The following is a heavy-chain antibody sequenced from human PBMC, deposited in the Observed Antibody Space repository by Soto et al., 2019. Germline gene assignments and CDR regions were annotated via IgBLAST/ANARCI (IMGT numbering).Heavy chain of an antibody. J-gene: IGHJ3*02. CDR2: VYHSGTI. D-gene: IGHD2-21*01. V-gene: IGHV4-39*01. CDR3: SGQIARALWAFEI. CDR1: GDSIATGDYW. Sequence: QLQLQESGPGLLKPSETLSLTCTVSGDSIATGDYWWAWIRQPPGKGLEWIGSVYHSGTIWYSPSLKSRLTVSIDTSKNQFSLTLSSVTAADTAVYYCSGQIARALWAFEIWGQGTMVTASS.